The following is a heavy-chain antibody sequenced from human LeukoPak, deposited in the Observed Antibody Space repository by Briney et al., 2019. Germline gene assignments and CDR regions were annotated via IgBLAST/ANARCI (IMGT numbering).Heavy chain of an antibody. D-gene: IGHD3-22*01. CDR1: GGSISSYY. CDR3: ASGYYYDSSPAH. V-gene: IGHV4-59*01. CDR2: IYYSGST. Sequence: SETLSLTCTVSGGSISSYYWSWIRQPPGKGLEWMGYIYYSGSTNYNPPLKRRVTISLDTSKNQFSLKLSSVTAADTAVYYCASGYYYDSSPAHWGQGTLVTVSS. J-gene: IGHJ4*02.